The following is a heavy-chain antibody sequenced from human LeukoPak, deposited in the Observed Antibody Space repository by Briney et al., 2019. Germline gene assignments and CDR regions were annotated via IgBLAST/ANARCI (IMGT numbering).Heavy chain of an antibody. Sequence: GASVKVSCKASGYTFTGYYMHWVRQAPGQGLEWMGWINPNSGGTNYAQKFQGRVTMTRDTSISTAYMELSRLRSDDTAVYYCARDLYGDWTGKDYYYYYMDVWGKGTTVTVSS. CDR3: ARDLYGDWTGKDYYYYYMDV. D-gene: IGHD4-17*01. V-gene: IGHV1-2*02. CDR1: GYTFTGYY. J-gene: IGHJ6*03. CDR2: INPNSGGT.